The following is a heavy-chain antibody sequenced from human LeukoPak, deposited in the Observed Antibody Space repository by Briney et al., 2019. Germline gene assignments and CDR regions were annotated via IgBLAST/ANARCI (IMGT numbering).Heavy chain of an antibody. Sequence: PSETLSLTCTVSGGSISSSNYYWGWIRQPPGKGLEWIGSIYHSGSTYYNPSLKSRVTISVDTSKNQFSLKLRSVTAADTAVYYCARDGVGGGPGPVYFDYWGQGTLVTVSS. CDR1: GGSISSSNYY. V-gene: IGHV4-39*07. J-gene: IGHJ4*02. CDR2: IYHSGST. CDR3: ARDGVGGGPGPVYFDY. D-gene: IGHD3-16*01.